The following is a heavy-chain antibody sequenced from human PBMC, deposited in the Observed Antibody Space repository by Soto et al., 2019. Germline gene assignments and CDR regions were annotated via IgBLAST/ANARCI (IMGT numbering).Heavy chain of an antibody. J-gene: IGHJ5*02. CDR1: GGSLSGNNYY. CDR3: AKIGGHMFRGVKNWFDP. D-gene: IGHD3-10*01. Sequence: QLQLQESGPGLVKPSETLSLTCRVSGGSLSGNNYYWGWIRQPPGKGLEWIGSIHYSGITNYNPSLQSRVTISVDTSKNQFSLKLSTVTAADTAVYTCAKIGGHMFRGVKNWFDPWGQGTLVTVSS. CDR2: IHYSGIT. V-gene: IGHV4-39*01.